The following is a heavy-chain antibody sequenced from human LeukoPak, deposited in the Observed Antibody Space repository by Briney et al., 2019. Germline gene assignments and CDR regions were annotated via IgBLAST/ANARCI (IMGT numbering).Heavy chain of an antibody. CDR1: GFTVSSNY. J-gene: IGHJ4*02. CDR2: IYSGGST. V-gene: IGHV3-66*01. CDR3: ARDTSDGSGVDY. D-gene: IGHD3-10*01. Sequence: PGGSLRLSCAASGFTVSSNYMSWVRQAPGKGLEWVSVIYSGGSTYYADSVKGRFTISRDNSKNTLYLRMNSLRAEDTAVYYCARDTSDGSGVDYWGQGTLVTVSS.